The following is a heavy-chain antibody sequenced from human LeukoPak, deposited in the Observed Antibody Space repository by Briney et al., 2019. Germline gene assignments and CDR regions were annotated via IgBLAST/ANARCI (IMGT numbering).Heavy chain of an antibody. D-gene: IGHD3-16*01. CDR1: GGSISTYY. J-gene: IGHJ4*02. V-gene: IGHV4-59*08. Sequence: SETLSLTCTVSGGSISTYYWSWIRQPPGKGLEWIGYIYNSGSTKYNPSLKSRVTISIDTSKNQFSLNLNSVTAADTALYYCARHGGIWTFDYWGQGSLVTVSS. CDR3: ARHGGIWTFDY. CDR2: IYNSGST.